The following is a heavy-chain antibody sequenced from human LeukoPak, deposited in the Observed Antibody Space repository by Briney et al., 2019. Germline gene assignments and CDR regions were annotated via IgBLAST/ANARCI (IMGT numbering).Heavy chain of an antibody. V-gene: IGHV3-9*01. J-gene: IGHJ4*02. Sequence: PGGSLRPSCAASGFTFDDYAMHWVRQAPGKGLEWVSGISWNSGSIGYADSVKGRFTISRDNAKNSLYLQMNSLRAEDTALYYCAKDSTSSIAARWGFDYWGQGTLVTVSS. D-gene: IGHD6-6*01. CDR1: GFTFDDYA. CDR3: AKDSTSSIAARWGFDY. CDR2: ISWNSGSI.